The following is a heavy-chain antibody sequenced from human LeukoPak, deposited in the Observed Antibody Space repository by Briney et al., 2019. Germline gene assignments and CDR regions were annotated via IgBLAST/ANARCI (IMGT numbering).Heavy chain of an antibody. CDR3: CRLWGY. CDR1: GFTLSNSW. Sequence: GGSLRLSFAASGFTLSNSWMSWFRQAPGKGLQWVGRIKSKTAGWTTDNSAPVKGRFTISRDHSANTLYLQMNRLKTADPAVYYCCRLWGYWGRGTLVTVSS. CDR2: IKSKTAGWTT. J-gene: IGHJ4*02. V-gene: IGHV3-15*01. D-gene: IGHD7-27*01.